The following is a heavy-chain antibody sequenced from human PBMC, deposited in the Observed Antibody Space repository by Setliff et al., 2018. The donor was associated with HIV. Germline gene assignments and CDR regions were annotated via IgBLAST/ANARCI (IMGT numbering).Heavy chain of an antibody. CDR3: ARDPPWNYDSSGYPYYFDY. D-gene: IGHD3-22*01. CDR1: GFTFSSYS. V-gene: IGHV3-21*01. Sequence: KTGGSLRLSCAASGFTFSSYSMNWVRQAPGKGLEWVSFISPSGTYIHYADSLKGRFTISRDNAKNSLYLQMNSLRAEDTAVYYCARDPPWNYDSSGYPYYFDYWGQGTLVTVSS. J-gene: IGHJ4*02. CDR2: ISPSGTYI.